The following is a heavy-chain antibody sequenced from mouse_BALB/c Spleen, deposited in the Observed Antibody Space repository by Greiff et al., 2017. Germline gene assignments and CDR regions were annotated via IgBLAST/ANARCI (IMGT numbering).Heavy chain of an antibody. CDR3: APTGSWFAY. V-gene: IGHV14-1*02. CDR1: GFNIKDYY. Sequence: EVQLQQSGAELVKPGASVKLSCKASGFNIKDYYMHWVKQRPEQGLEWIGWIDPENGNTIYDPKFQGKASITADTSSNTAYLQLSSLTSEDTAVYYCAPTGSWFAYWGQGTLVTVSA. D-gene: IGHD4-1*02. J-gene: IGHJ3*01. CDR2: IDPENGNT.